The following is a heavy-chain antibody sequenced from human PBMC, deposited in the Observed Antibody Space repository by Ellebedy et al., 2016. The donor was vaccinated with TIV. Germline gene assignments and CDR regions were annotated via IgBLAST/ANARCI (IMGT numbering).Heavy chain of an antibody. CDR2: IYYSGST. CDR1: GGSISSGGYY. J-gene: IGHJ6*03. V-gene: IGHV4-31*03. D-gene: IGHD2-15*01. CDR3: ASWPSGGTYYYMDV. Sequence: SETLSLTXTVSGGSISSGGYYWSWIRQHPGKGLEWIGYIYYSGSTYYNPSLKSRVTISVDTSKNQFSLKLSSVTAADTAVYYCASWPSGGTYYYMDVWGKGTTVTVSS.